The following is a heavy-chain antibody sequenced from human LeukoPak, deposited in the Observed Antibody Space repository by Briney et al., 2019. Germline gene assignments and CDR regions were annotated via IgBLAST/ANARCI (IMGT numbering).Heavy chain of an antibody. V-gene: IGHV3-23*01. CDR2: ITGSGGGT. CDR1: GFTFSGYA. J-gene: IGHJ4*02. D-gene: IGHD4/OR15-4a*01. Sequence: GGSLRLSCSSSGFTFSGYAMSWVRQAPGKGLEWVSSITGSGGGTYYADSVMGRFTVSKDNSKSTLFLQMNGLRAEDTAVYYSAKDPLYGGDLKYYFDFWGQGALVIVSS. CDR3: AKDPLYGGDLKYYFDF.